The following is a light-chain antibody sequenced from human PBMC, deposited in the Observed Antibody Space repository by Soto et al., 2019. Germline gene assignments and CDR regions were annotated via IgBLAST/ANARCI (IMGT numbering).Light chain of an antibody. J-gene: IGLJ1*01. CDR1: SSDVGGYNY. CDR2: EVS. CDR3: SSYTSSSTTLD. Sequence: QSALTQPASVSGSPGQSITISCTGTSSDVGGYNYVSWYQQHPGKAPKLMIYEVSNRPSGVSNRFSGSKSGNTASLTISGLQAEDEADYYCSSYTSSSTTLDFGTGTKLTVL. V-gene: IGLV2-14*01.